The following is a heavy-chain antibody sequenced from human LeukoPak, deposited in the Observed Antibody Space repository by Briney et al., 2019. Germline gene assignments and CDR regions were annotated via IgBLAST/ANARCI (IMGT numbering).Heavy chain of an antibody. CDR1: GGSISSYY. D-gene: IGHD6-19*01. V-gene: IGHV4-59*01. J-gene: IGHJ3*02. CDR2: IYYSGST. CDR3: ASPRLRAVAGSIAFDI. Sequence: SETLSLACTVSGGSISSYYWSWIRQPPGKGLEWIGYIYYSGSTNYNPSLKSRVTISVDTSKNQFSLKLSSVTAADTAVYYCASPRLRAVAGSIAFDIWGQGTMVTVSS.